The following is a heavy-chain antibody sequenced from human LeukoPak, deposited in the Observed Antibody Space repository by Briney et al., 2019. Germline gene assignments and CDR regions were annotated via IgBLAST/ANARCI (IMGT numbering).Heavy chain of an antibody. V-gene: IGHV3-64*01. Sequence: PGGSLRLSCAASGFTFSSHAMHWVRQAPGKGLEYVSDISRDGGVKYYANSVKGRFTISRDNSKNTMHLQMGSLRGEDMAVYYYARDPHCGSTSCLSYFDYWGQGTLVTVSS. CDR2: ISRDGGVK. CDR1: GFTFSSHA. J-gene: IGHJ4*02. CDR3: ARDPHCGSTSCLSYFDY. D-gene: IGHD2-2*01.